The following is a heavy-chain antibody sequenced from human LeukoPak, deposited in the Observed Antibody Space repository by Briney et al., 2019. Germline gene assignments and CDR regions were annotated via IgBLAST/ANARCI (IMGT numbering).Heavy chain of an antibody. V-gene: IGHV3-23*01. D-gene: IGHD2-15*01. CDR2: ISGSGGGT. CDR1: GFTFSSYA. Sequence: PGGSLRLSCAASGFTFSSYAMSWVPQAPGKGLEWVSSISGSGGGTYYTDSVQGRFTMSRDNSKNTLSLQMNSLRAEDTALYYCAKDKLGAGGQSDYWGQGTLVTVSS. CDR3: AKDKLGAGGQSDY. J-gene: IGHJ4*02.